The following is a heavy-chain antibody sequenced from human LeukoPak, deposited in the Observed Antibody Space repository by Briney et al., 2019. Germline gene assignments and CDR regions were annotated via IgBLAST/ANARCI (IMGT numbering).Heavy chain of an antibody. D-gene: IGHD5-18*01. CDR3: ARLTAYYYMDV. J-gene: IGHJ6*03. CDR2: IYHSGMT. CDR1: GGSFSGYY. V-gene: IGHV4-34*01. Sequence: SETLSLTCAVYGGSFSGYYWSWIRQPSGKGLEWTGEIYHSGMTNYKTSLKSRVTISVDESKNQFSLKLSSVTAADTAVYYCARLTAYYYMDVWGKGTTVTVSS.